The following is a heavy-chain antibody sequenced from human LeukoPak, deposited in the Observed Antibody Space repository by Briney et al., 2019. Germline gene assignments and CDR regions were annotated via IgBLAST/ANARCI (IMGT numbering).Heavy chain of an antibody. CDR3: ARDGAAGPSMWWSNLYYFDY. V-gene: IGHV3-11*04. Sequence: GGSLRLSCAASGFTFSDYYMSWIRQAPGKGLEWVSFISSSGSTIYYADSVKGRFTISRDNAKNSLYLQMNSLRAEDTAVYYCARDGAAGPSMWWSNLYYFDYWGQGTLVTVSS. D-gene: IGHD2-21*01. J-gene: IGHJ4*02. CDR2: ISSSGSTI. CDR1: GFTFSDYY.